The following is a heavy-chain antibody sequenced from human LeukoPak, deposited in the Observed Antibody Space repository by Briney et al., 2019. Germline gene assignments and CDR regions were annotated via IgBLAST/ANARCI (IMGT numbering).Heavy chain of an antibody. CDR2: IYSGGST. Sequence: QPGGSLRLSCAASGFTVSSNYMSWVRQAPGKGLEWVSVIYSGGSTYYIDSVRGRFTISRGNSKNALYLQMNSLRAEDTAVYYCARDAGSRYFDNWGQGALVTVSS. J-gene: IGHJ4*02. CDR1: GFTVSSNY. CDR3: ARDAGSRYFDN. D-gene: IGHD3-10*01. V-gene: IGHV3-53*01.